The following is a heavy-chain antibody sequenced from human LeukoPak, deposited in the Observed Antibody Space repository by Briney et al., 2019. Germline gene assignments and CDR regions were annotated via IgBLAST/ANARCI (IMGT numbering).Heavy chain of an antibody. CDR1: GFTFSSYW. J-gene: IGHJ4*02. Sequence: GGSLRLSCAASGFTFSSYWMHWVRQAPGKGLEWVAVISYDGSNKYYADSVKGRFTISRDNSKNTLYLQMNSLRAEDTAVYYCARQGNDYGDYSNWGQGTLVTVSS. V-gene: IGHV3-30-3*01. CDR2: ISYDGSNK. D-gene: IGHD4-17*01. CDR3: ARQGNDYGDYSN.